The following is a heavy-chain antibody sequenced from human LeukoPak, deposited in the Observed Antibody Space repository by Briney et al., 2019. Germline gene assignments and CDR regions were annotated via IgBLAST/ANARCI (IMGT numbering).Heavy chain of an antibody. D-gene: IGHD2-2*01. V-gene: IGHV4-39*01. J-gene: IGHJ6*03. CDR1: GGSISSRSYY. CDR2: IYYSGST. Sequence: PSETLSLTCTVSGGSISSRSYYWGWIRQPPGKGLEWIGSIYYSGSTYYNPSLKSRVTISVDTSKNQFSLKLSSVTAADTAVYYCARGKYQLLRAYYYYYMDVWGKGTTVTVSS. CDR3: ARGKYQLLRAYYYYYMDV.